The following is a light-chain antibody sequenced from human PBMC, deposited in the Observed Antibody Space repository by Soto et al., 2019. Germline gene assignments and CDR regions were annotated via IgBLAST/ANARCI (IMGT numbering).Light chain of an antibody. V-gene: IGKV3-15*01. Sequence: EVVMTQSPDTLSVSPGERATLSCRASHSVSFNLAWYQQKPGQAPRLLIFGASSRATGVPARFSGSGSGTEFTLTISSLQSEDFATYYCQQYGSFSPITFGGGTKVEI. CDR2: GAS. CDR1: HSVSFN. J-gene: IGKJ4*01. CDR3: QQYGSFSPIT.